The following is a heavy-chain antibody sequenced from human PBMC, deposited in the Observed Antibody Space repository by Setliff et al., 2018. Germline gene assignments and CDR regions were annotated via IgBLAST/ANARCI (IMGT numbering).Heavy chain of an antibody. D-gene: IGHD4-17*01. CDR1: GSTFSDHY. CDR2: TRNKPNSYTT. Sequence: HPGGSLRLSCEASGSTFSDHYMDWVRQAPGKGLEWVGRTRNKPNSYTTEYAASVKGRFTISRDDSKNSLYLQMNSLKTDDTAVYYCARSTVTTGTYYFDYWGQGTLVTVSS. J-gene: IGHJ4*02. V-gene: IGHV3-72*01. CDR3: ARSTVTTGTYYFDY.